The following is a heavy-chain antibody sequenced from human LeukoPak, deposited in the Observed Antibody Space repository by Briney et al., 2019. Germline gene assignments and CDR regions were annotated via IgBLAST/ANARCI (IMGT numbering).Heavy chain of an antibody. CDR1: GFTLSSYS. CDR2: ISSSSSYI. J-gene: IGHJ4*02. D-gene: IGHD6-19*01. V-gene: IGHV3-21*01. CDR3: VKDQREAYGSGCSRDFDY. Sequence: GGSLRLSCAASGFTLSSYSMNWVRQAPGNGLEWVSSISSSSSYIYYADSVKGRFTISRDNAKNSLYLQMNSLIAEDTAVYYCVKDQREAYGSGCSRDFDYWGPGTLVTVSS.